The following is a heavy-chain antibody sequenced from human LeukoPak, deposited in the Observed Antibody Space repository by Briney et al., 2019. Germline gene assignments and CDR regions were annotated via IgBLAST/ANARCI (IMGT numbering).Heavy chain of an antibody. V-gene: IGHV4-39*07. CDR2: IYYSGST. Sequence: PSETLSLTCTVSGGSISSYYWSWIRQPPGKGLEWIGSIYYSGSTYYNPSLKSRVTISVDTSKNQFSLKLSSVTAADTAVYYCARGLVVKRLDYWGQGTLVTVSS. D-gene: IGHD2-15*01. J-gene: IGHJ4*02. CDR1: GGSISSYY. CDR3: ARGLVVKRLDY.